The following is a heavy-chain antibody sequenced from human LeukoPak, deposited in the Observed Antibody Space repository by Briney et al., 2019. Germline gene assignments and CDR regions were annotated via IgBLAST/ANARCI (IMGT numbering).Heavy chain of an antibody. Sequence: PGGSLRLSCAASGFTFSSYSMNWVRQAPGKGLEWVSSISSSSSYIYYADSVKGRFTISRDNAKNSLYLQMNSLRAEDTAVYYRARDDSGYDLGALEFYYGMDVWGQGTTVTVSS. CDR3: ARDDSGYDLGALEFYYGMDV. CDR2: ISSSSSYI. V-gene: IGHV3-21*01. J-gene: IGHJ6*02. D-gene: IGHD5-12*01. CDR1: GFTFSSYS.